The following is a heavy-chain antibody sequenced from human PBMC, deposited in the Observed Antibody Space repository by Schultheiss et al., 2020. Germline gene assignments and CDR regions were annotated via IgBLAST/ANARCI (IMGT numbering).Heavy chain of an antibody. D-gene: IGHD1-14*01. CDR3: ARRLTGGSYFDS. Sequence: SCPTQVKPTQTLTLTCTFSGFSLSTSGVGVGWIRQPPGKALEWLALIYWDDDKRYSPSLETRLTITKDTSKNQVVLTLTNVDPVDTATYFCARRLTGGSYFDSWGQGTLVTVSS. CDR1: GFSLSTSGVG. J-gene: IGHJ4*02. V-gene: IGHV2-5*02. CDR2: IYWDDDK.